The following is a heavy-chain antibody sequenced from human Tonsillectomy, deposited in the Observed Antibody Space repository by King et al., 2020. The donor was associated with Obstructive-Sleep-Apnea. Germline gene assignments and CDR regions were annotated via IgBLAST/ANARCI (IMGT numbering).Heavy chain of an antibody. V-gene: IGHV1-69*04. D-gene: IGHD3-22*01. CDR3: ASSYYDSSGYYYFDY. CDR1: GGTFTSYA. CDR2: IIPILGIA. Sequence: QLVQSGAEVKKPGSSVKVSCKASGGTFTSYAISWVRQAPGQGLEWMGGIIPILGIANYAQKFPGRVTITADKSTSTAYLERSSLRSEDTAVYYCASSYYDSSGYYYFDYWGQGTLVTVSS. J-gene: IGHJ4*02.